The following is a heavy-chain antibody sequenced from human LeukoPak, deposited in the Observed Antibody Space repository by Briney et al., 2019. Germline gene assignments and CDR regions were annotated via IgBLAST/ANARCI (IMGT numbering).Heavy chain of an antibody. J-gene: IGHJ3*02. V-gene: IGHV1-18*01. Sequence: ASVKVSCKASGYTFTNFGISWVRQAPGQGLEWMGWINGYNGDTNYAQKDQDRVTMTTDTSTGTAYMELRSLTSDDTAVYFCARRRIVSGTDAFDIWGQGTMVTVSS. CDR3: ARRRIVSGTDAFDI. D-gene: IGHD6-19*01. CDR1: GYTFTNFG. CDR2: INGYNGDT.